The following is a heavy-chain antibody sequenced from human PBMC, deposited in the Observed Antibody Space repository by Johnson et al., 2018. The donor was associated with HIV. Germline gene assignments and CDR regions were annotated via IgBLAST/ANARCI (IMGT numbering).Heavy chain of an antibody. Sequence: MLLVESGGGLVQPGGSLRLSCAASGFTFRSYDMHWVRQVTGKGLEWVSAIGTAGETNYPGSVKGRFTISRANSKNTLYLQINSLRAEDTAVYYCARVHSGGAFDIWGKGTMVTVSS. V-gene: IGHV3-13*01. CDR1: GFTFRSYD. J-gene: IGHJ3*02. CDR2: IGTAGET. CDR3: ARVHSGGAFDI.